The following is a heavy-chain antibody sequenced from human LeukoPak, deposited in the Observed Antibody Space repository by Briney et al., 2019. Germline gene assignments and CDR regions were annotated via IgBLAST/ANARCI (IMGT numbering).Heavy chain of an antibody. CDR2: INTDGSST. Sequence: SGGSLRLSCAASGFTFSSYWMHWVRQAPGKGLVWVSRINTDGSSTSYADSVKGRFTISRDNAKNTLYLQMNSLRAEDTAVYYCARALYSGSYLFDYWGQGTLVTVSS. D-gene: IGHD1-26*01. J-gene: IGHJ4*02. CDR1: GFTFSSYW. CDR3: ARALYSGSYLFDY. V-gene: IGHV3-74*01.